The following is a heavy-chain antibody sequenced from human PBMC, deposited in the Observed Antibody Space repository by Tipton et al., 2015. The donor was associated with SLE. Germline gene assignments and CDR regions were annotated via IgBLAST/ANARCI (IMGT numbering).Heavy chain of an antibody. J-gene: IGHJ5*02. V-gene: IGHV4-4*07. D-gene: IGHD6-13*01. CDR3: ARAVGYVAAANSPGWFDA. CDR1: GGSISSYY. CDR2: IYTGGNT. Sequence: TLSLTCTVSGGSISSYYWGWIRQPAGKGLEWIGRIYTGGNTKYNPSLESRVTLSVDASKDQFSLKLSSVTAADTAVYYCARAVGYVAAANSPGWFDAWGQGTLVTVSS.